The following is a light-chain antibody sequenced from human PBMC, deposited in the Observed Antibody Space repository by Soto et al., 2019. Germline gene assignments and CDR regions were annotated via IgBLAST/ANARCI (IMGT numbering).Light chain of an antibody. V-gene: IGKV1-5*03. CDR2: KAS. CDR1: KSISSW. Sequence: DIQMTQSPSTLSASVEDRVTITCRASKSISSWLAWYQQKPGKAPKLLIYKASSLESGVPSRFSGSGSGTEFTLTISSLQPDDFATYYCQQYNSYPLTFGGGTKVDIK. J-gene: IGKJ4*01. CDR3: QQYNSYPLT.